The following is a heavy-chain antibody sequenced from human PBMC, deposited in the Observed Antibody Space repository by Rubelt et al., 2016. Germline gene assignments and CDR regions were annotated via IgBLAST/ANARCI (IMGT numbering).Heavy chain of an antibody. CDR1: GGYISNYY. V-gene: IGHV4-38-2*02. D-gene: IGHD3-3*01. Sequence: VKPSETLSLICSVSGGYISNYYWGWIRQPPGKGLEWIGSIYHSGSTYYNPSLKSRVTISVDTSKNQFSLKLSSVTAADTAVYYCASADYDFWSGSDRNWFDPWGQGTLVTVSS. CDR2: IYHSGST. CDR3: ASADYDFWSGSDRNWFDP. J-gene: IGHJ5*02.